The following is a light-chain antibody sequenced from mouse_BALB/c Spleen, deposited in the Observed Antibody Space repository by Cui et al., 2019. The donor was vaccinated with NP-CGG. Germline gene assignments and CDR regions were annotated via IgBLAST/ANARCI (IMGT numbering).Light chain of an antibody. CDR1: SSISSNY. J-gene: IGKJ4*01. CDR3: QQCSSIRRT. CDR2: RTC. V-gene: IGKV4-91*01. Sequence: EIVLTQSPITMAASSGQKTTITCSASSSISSNYLHWNQQMSGFSSKLLIYRTCYPASGVPSRFSGSCCGTSYSLTVGTMAAGDVATYYCQQCSSIRRTFGSGTKFVIK.